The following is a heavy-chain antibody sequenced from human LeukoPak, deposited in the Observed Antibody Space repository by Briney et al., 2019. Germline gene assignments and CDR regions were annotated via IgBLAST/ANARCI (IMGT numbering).Heavy chain of an antibody. Sequence: GGSLRLSCAASGFTFSSYWMSWVRQAPGKGLEWVANIKQDGSEKYYVDSVKGRFTISRDNAKNSLYLQMNSLRAEDTAVYYCARAGNVRSLLWFGELAGFDIWGQGTMVTVSS. CDR3: ARAGNVRSLLWFGELAGFDI. J-gene: IGHJ3*02. CDR2: IKQDGSEK. V-gene: IGHV3-7*03. CDR1: GFTFSSYW. D-gene: IGHD3-10*01.